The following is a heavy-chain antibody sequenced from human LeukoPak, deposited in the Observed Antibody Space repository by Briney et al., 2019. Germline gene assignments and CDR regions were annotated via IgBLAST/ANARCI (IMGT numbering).Heavy chain of an antibody. CDR3: VRDGGVSGYDLLDY. V-gene: IGHV3-7*01. D-gene: IGHD5-12*01. J-gene: IGHJ4*02. Sequence: GGSLRLSCAASGFTFSNYWMTWIRQAPGKGLEWVAHINQDGSEEHYMDSVKARFTISRDNAKNSLSLQMNSLRAEDTAVYYCVRDGGVSGYDLLDYWGQGTLVTVSS. CDR1: GFTFSNYW. CDR2: INQDGSEE.